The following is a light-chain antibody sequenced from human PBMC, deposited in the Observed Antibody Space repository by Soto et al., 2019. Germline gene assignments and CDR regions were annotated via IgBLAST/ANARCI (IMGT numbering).Light chain of an antibody. Sequence: EILMTQSPATLSVSPGERATLSCRASQDVNIYLAWYQQKHGQASRLLISGASTRATGIPARFSGSGSGTEFTLTISSLQSEDVAVYYCQQYGDWPLTFGGGTNVEIK. V-gene: IGKV3D-15*01. CDR3: QQYGDWPLT. CDR2: GAS. J-gene: IGKJ4*01. CDR1: QDVNIY.